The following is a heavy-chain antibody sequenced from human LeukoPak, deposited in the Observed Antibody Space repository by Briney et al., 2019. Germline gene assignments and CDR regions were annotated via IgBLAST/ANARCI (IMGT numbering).Heavy chain of an antibody. V-gene: IGHV4-38-2*02. Sequence: SETLSLTCTVSGYSISSGYYWGWIRQPPGKGLEWIGSISHSGSTYYKPSLKSRVTISVDTSKNQFSLKLSSVTAADTAVYYCARRFSYYGSGSYYNVDYWGQGTLVTVSS. D-gene: IGHD3-10*01. CDR2: ISHSGST. CDR3: ARRFSYYGSGSYYNVDY. CDR1: GYSISSGYY. J-gene: IGHJ4*02.